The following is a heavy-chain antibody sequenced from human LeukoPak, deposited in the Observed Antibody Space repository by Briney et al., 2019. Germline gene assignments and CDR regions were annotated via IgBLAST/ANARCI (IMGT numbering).Heavy chain of an antibody. Sequence: SETLSLTCTVSGGSISSSSYYWGWIRQPPGKGLEWIGSIYYSGSTYYNPSLKSRVTISVDTSKNQFSLKLSSVTAADTAVYYCARTDYDILTGYPDAFDIWGQGTMVTVSS. D-gene: IGHD3-9*01. CDR2: IYYSGST. J-gene: IGHJ3*02. CDR1: GGSISSSSYY. V-gene: IGHV4-39*01. CDR3: ARTDYDILTGYPDAFDI.